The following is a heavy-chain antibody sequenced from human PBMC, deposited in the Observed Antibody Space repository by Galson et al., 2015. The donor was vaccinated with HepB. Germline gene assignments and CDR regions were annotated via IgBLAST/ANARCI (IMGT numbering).Heavy chain of an antibody. CDR1: GFTFFTYA. D-gene: IGHD3-10*01. Sequence: SLRLYCAASGFTFFTYAMHWVRQAPGKGLEYVSSISANGGTTYYADSVKGRFTISRDNSKDRMYLQMSSLRAEDTAVYYCVKGGLMIRGVTVDPWGQGTLVTVSS. V-gene: IGHV3-64D*06. J-gene: IGHJ5*02. CDR2: ISANGGTT. CDR3: VKGGLMIRGVTVDP.